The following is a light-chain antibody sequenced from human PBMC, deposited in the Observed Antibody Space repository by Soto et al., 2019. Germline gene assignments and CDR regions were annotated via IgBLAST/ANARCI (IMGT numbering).Light chain of an antibody. CDR2: AAS. CDR3: QQANSLPPLT. Sequence: ILVTQSPSSVSASVGDRVTITCRASQAISNWLAWYQQKPGKAPKLLIYAASSLQSGVPSRFSGSGSGTHFTLTISSLQPEDFATYYCQQANSLPPLTFGGGTTVEIK. V-gene: IGKV1-12*01. J-gene: IGKJ4*01. CDR1: QAISNW.